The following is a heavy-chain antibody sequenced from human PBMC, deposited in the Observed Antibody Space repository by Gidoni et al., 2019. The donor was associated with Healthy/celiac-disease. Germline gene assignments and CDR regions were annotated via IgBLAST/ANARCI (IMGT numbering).Heavy chain of an antibody. J-gene: IGHJ3*02. CDR1: GFTFSSYA. D-gene: IGHD6-13*01. CDR2: ISYDGSNK. CDR3: AKLAAAAGIDAFDI. Sequence: QVQLVESGGGVVQPGRSLRLSCAASGFTFSSYAMHWVRQAPGKGLEWVAVISYDGSNKYYADSVKGRFTISRDNSKNTLYLQMNSLRAEDTAVYYCAKLAAAAGIDAFDIWGQGTMVTVSS. V-gene: IGHV3-30-3*02.